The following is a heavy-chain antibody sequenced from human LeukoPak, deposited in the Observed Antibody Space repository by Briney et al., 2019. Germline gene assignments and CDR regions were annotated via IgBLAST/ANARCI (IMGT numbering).Heavy chain of an antibody. J-gene: IGHJ2*01. Sequence: GGSLRLSCAASGFTVSSNYMSWVRQAPGKGLEWVSVIYSGGSTYYADSAKGRFTISRDNSKNTLYLQMNSLRAEDTAVYYCARTYGSSGLGYFDLWGRGTLVTVSS. V-gene: IGHV3-66*01. CDR3: ARTYGSSGLGYFDL. CDR2: IYSGGST. D-gene: IGHD6-13*01. CDR1: GFTVSSNY.